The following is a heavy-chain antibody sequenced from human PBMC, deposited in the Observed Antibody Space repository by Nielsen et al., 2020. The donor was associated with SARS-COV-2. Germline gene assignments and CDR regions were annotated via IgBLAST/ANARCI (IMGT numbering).Heavy chain of an antibody. CDR2: IYSGGST. V-gene: IGHV3-66*01. J-gene: IGHJ4*02. Sequence: GGSLRLSCAASGFTFDDYGMSWVRQAPGKGLEWVSVIYSGGSTYYADSVKGRFTISRDNSKNTLYLQMNSLRAEDTAVYYCGSGWYRANDYWGQGTLVTVSS. CDR1: GFTFDDYG. CDR3: GSGWYRANDY. D-gene: IGHD6-19*01.